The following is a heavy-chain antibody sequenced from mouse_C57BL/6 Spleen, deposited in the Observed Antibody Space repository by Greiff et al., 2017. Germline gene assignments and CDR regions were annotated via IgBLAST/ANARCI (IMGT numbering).Heavy chain of an antibody. Sequence: EVKLVESEGGLVQPGSSMKLSCTASGFTFSDYYMAWVRQVPEKGLEWVASINYDGSSTYYLDSLKSRFIISRDNAKNILYLQMSSLKSEDTATYYCAREVTTVVATGNFDVWGTGTTVTVSS. CDR3: AREVTTVVATGNFDV. CDR1: GFTFSDYY. D-gene: IGHD1-1*01. V-gene: IGHV5-16*01. J-gene: IGHJ1*03. CDR2: INYDGSST.